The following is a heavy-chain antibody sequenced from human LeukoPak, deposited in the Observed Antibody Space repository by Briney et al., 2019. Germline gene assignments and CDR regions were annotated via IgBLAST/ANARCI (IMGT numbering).Heavy chain of an antibody. D-gene: IGHD6-19*01. J-gene: IGHJ5*02. CDR1: GFTFSRYA. CDR2: ISYDANIGSDK. Sequence: GGSLRLSCATSGFTFSRYAMHWVRQAPGKGLEWVALISYDANIGSDKYYADSVKGRFTISRDNPKNTLYLQMNSLRGGDTAVYYCGRSGSVYSSGWFPWGQGTLVTVSS. V-gene: IGHV3-30-3*01. CDR3: GRSGSVYSSGWFP.